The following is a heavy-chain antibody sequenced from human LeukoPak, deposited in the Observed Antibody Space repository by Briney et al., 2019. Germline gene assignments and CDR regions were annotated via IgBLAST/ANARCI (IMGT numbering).Heavy chain of an antibody. CDR2: INPNSGAT. CDR1: GYTFTGYY. Sequence: GASVKVSCKASGYTFTGYYMHWVRQAPGQGLEWMGWINPNSGATKYAQKFQGRVTMTRDTSISTALMELSRLRSDDTAVYYCARGEQWLTHVYYYYGMDVWGQGTTVTVSS. V-gene: IGHV1-2*02. CDR3: ARGEQWLTHVYYYYGMDV. J-gene: IGHJ6*02. D-gene: IGHD6-19*01.